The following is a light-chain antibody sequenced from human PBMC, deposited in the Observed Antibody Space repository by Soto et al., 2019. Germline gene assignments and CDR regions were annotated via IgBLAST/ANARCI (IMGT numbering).Light chain of an antibody. CDR2: DAS. V-gene: IGKV1-5*01. CDR1: QSIGRW. Sequence: DIQMTQSPSTLSASVGDRVTIACRASQSIGRWLAWYQQKPGKAPNLLIYDASSLQSGVPSRFSGSGSGTEFTLTISSLQPDDFATYYCQQYNNYPLFGPGTKVDIK. CDR3: QQYNNYPL. J-gene: IGKJ3*01.